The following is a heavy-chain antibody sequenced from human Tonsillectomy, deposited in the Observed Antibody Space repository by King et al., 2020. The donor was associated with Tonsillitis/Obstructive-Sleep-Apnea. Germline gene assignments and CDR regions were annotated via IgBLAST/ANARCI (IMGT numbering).Heavy chain of an antibody. Sequence: VQLVESGGGLVKPGGSLRLSCAASGFTFSNAWMSWVRQAPGKGLEWVGRIKSKTDGGTTDYAAPVKGRFTISRDDSKNTLYLQMNSLKTEDTAVYYCTTAGNPRITIVGVDRYWDFDLWGRGTLVTVSS. D-gene: IGHD3-3*01. CDR2: IKSKTDGGTT. J-gene: IGHJ2*01. CDR1: GFTFSNAW. V-gene: IGHV3-15*01. CDR3: TTAGNPRITIVGVDRYWDFDL.